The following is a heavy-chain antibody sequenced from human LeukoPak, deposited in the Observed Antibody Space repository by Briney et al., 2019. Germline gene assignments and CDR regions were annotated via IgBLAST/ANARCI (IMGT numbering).Heavy chain of an antibody. CDR1: GGSFSGYY. D-gene: IGHD2-15*01. J-gene: IGHJ5*02. CDR2: INHSGST. V-gene: IGHV4-34*01. CDR3: ARGPDCSGGSCYPYWFDP. Sequence: SETLSLTCAVYGGSFSGYYWSWIRQPPGKGLEWIGEINHSGSTNYNPSLKSRVTRSVDTSKNQFSLKLSSVTAADTAVYYCARGPDCSGGSCYPYWFDPWGQGTLVTVSS.